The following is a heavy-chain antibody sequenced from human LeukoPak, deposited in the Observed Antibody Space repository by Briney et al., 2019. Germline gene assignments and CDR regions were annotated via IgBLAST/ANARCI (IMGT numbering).Heavy chain of an antibody. CDR2: ISYDGSNK. CDR3: ARDTAMARGFDY. CDR1: GFTFSSYG. Sequence: GGSLRLSCAASGFTFSSYGMHWVRQAPGKGLEWVAVISYDGSNKYYADSVKGRFTISRDNSKNSLYLQMNSLRAEDTAVYYCARDTAMARGFDYWGQGTLVTVSS. J-gene: IGHJ4*02. V-gene: IGHV3-30*03. D-gene: IGHD5-18*01.